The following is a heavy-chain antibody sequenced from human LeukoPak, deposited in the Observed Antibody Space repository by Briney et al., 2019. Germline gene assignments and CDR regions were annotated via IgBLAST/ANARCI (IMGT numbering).Heavy chain of an antibody. V-gene: IGHV3-23*01. CDR2: ISGSGGST. D-gene: IGHD6-19*01. CDR3: AKDIGWSRGYFDY. CDR1: GFTFSSYA. Sequence: GGSLRLFCAASGFTFSSYAMSWVRQAPGKGLEWVSAISGSGGSTYYADSVKGRFTISRDNSKNTLYLQMNSLRAEDTAVYYCAKDIGWSRGYFDYWGQGTLVTVSS. J-gene: IGHJ4*02.